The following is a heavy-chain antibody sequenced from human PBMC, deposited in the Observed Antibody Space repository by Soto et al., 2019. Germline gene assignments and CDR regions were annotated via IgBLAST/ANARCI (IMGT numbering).Heavy chain of an antibody. J-gene: IGHJ4*02. V-gene: IGHV3-7*01. CDR1: GFTFSSYW. D-gene: IGHD3-3*01. Sequence: PGGSLRLSCAASGFTFSSYWMSWVRQAPGKGLEWVANIKQDGSEKYYVDSVKGRFTISRDNAKNSLYLQMNSLRAEDTAVYYCARLVAHDFWSGYPTHFDYWGQGTLVTVSS. CDR2: IKQDGSEK. CDR3: ARLVAHDFWSGYPTHFDY.